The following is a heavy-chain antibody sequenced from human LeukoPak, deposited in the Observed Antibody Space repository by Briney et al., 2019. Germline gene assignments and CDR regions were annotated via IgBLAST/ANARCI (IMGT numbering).Heavy chain of an antibody. J-gene: IGHJ6*03. D-gene: IGHD6-13*01. CDR1: GFTFSDYY. CDR2: ISSSGSTI. V-gene: IGHV3-11*04. CDR3: AREQLVVYYYYYYMDV. Sequence: GGSLRLSCAASGFTFSDYYMSWIRQAPGKGLEWVSYISSSGSTIYYADSVKGRFTISRDNAKNSLYLQMNSLRAEDTAVYYCAREQLVVYYYYYYMDVWGKGTTVTVSS.